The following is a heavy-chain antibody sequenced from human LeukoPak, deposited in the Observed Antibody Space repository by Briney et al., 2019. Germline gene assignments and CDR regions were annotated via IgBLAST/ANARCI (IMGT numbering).Heavy chain of an antibody. CDR2: IRYDGSNK. CDR3: ARAGGEPLPYRYFDL. D-gene: IGHD1-26*01. V-gene: IGHV3-30*02. CDR1: GFTFSSYG. Sequence: GGSLRLSCAASGFTFSSYGMHWVRQAPGKGLEWVAFIRYDGSNKYYADSVKGRFTISRDNSKNTLYLQMNGLRAEDTAVYYCARAGGEPLPYRYFDLWGRGTLVTVSS. J-gene: IGHJ2*01.